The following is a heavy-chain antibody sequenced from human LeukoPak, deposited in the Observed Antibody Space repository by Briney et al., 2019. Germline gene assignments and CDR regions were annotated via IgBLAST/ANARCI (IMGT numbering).Heavy chain of an antibody. CDR3: ARDQSYSNYSLTALQGMDV. Sequence: SVKVSCKASGGTFSSYAISWVQQAPGQGLEWMGGIIPIFGTANYAQKFQGRVTITADESTSTAYMELSSLRSEDTAVYYCARDQSYSNYSLTALQGMDVWGQGTTVTVSS. CDR1: GGTFSSYA. D-gene: IGHD4-11*01. V-gene: IGHV1-69*13. CDR2: IIPIFGTA. J-gene: IGHJ6*02.